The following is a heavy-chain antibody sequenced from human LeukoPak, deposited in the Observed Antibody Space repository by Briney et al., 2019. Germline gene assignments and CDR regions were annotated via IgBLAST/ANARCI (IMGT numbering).Heavy chain of an antibody. CDR2: IYYSGST. CDR1: GGSISSYY. J-gene: IGHJ3*02. Sequence: PSETLSLTCTVSGGSISSYYWSWIRQPPGKGLEWIGYIYYSGSTNYNPSLKGRVTISVDTSKNQFSLKLSSVTAADTAVYYCARKNPAYCGGDCYSYAFDIWGQGTMVTVSS. CDR3: ARKNPAYCGGDCYSYAFDI. D-gene: IGHD2-21*01. V-gene: IGHV4-59*01.